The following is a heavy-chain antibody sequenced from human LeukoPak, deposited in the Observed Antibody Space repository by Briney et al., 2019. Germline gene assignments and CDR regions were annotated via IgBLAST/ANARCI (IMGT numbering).Heavy chain of an antibody. Sequence: PGGSLRLSCAASGFTFSSYAMSWVRQAPGKGLEWVSGISGSGDNTYYADSVKGRFTISRDNSKNTLYVQVNSLGTEDTAVYYCVSSGPAVIANFDYWGQGTLVTVSS. CDR2: ISGSGDNT. V-gene: IGHV3-23*01. J-gene: IGHJ4*02. CDR3: VSSGPAVIANFDY. D-gene: IGHD6-19*01. CDR1: GFTFSSYA.